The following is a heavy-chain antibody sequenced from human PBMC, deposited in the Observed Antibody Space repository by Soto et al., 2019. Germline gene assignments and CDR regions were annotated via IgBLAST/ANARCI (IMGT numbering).Heavy chain of an antibody. V-gene: IGHV3-23*01. Sequence: GGSLRLSCAASGFTFSSYAMSWVRQAPGKGLEWVSAISGSGGSTYYADSVKGRFTISRDNSKNTLYLQMNSLRAEDTAVYYCAKRTGEAGGIVVVPAANYYYYYMDVWGKGTTVTVSS. CDR2: ISGSGGST. CDR3: AKRTGEAGGIVVVPAANYYYYYMDV. J-gene: IGHJ6*03. D-gene: IGHD2-2*01. CDR1: GFTFSSYA.